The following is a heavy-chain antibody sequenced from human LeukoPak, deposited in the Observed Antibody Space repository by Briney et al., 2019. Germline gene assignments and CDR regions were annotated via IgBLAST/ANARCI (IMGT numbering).Heavy chain of an antibody. CDR2: INPNSGGT. Sequence: ASVRVSCKASGYTFTGYYMHWVRQAPGQGLEWMGWINPNSGGTNYAQKFQGRVTMTRDTSISTAYMELSRLRSDDTAVYYCARDGYSSGWYPRWYFDYWGQGTLATVSS. V-gene: IGHV1-2*02. D-gene: IGHD6-19*01. CDR3: ARDGYSSGWYPRWYFDY. J-gene: IGHJ4*02. CDR1: GYTFTGYY.